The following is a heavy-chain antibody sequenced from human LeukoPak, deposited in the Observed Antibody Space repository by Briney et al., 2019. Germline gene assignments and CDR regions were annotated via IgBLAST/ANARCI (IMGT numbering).Heavy chain of an antibody. J-gene: IGHJ4*02. V-gene: IGHV1-2*02. D-gene: IGHD5-24*01. CDR3: ARAVRSDGYRPPFDY. CDR2: INPNSGGT. CDR1: GYTFTGYY. Sequence: GASVKVSCKASGYTFTGYYMHWVRQAPRQGLEWMGWINPNSGGTNYAQKFQGRVTMTRDTSISTAYMELSRLRSDDTAVYYCARAVRSDGYRPPFDYWGQGTLVTVSS.